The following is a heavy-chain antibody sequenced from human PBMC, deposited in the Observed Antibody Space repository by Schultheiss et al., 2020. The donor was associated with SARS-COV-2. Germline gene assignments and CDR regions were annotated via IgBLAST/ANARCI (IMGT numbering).Heavy chain of an antibody. CDR1: GFTFSDYY. Sequence: GGSLRLSCAASGFTFSDYYMSWIRQAPGKGLEWVSYISSSSSTIYYADSVKGRFTISRDNAKNSLYLQMNSLRAEDTAVYYCARDQSLNRGYSYGGYYYMDVWGKGTTVTVSS. CDR3: ARDQSLNRGYSYGGYYYMDV. V-gene: IGHV3-11*04. CDR2: ISSSSSTI. J-gene: IGHJ6*03. D-gene: IGHD5-18*01.